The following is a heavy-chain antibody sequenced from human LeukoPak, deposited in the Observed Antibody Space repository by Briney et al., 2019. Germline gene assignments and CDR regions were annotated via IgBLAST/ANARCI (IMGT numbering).Heavy chain of an antibody. CDR3: ARDWGRRYSSGWYGDFDY. D-gene: IGHD6-19*01. V-gene: IGHV3-7*01. Sequence: PGGSLRLSCAASGFTFRSDWMSWVRQSPEKGLEWAANINPDGSATYYVDSVKGRFIISRDNSKNTLYLQMNSLRPEDTAVYYCARDWGRRYSSGWYGDFDYWGQGTLVTVSS. CDR1: GFTFRSDW. J-gene: IGHJ4*02. CDR2: INPDGSAT.